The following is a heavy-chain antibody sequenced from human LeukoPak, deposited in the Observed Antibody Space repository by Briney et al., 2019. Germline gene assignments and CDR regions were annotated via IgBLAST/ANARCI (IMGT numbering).Heavy chain of an antibody. CDR1: GFTFSSYS. Sequence: GGGLRLSCAASGFTFSSYSMNWVRQAPGRGREWVSSLSSSSSYIYYADSVKGRFTISRDNDKNSMYLQMNSLRAEDTAVYYCARDPWGWLGGIYYYYMDVWGKGTTVTVSS. V-gene: IGHV3-21*01. CDR3: ARDPWGWLGGIYYYYMDV. J-gene: IGHJ6*03. CDR2: LSSSSSYI. D-gene: IGHD3-10*01.